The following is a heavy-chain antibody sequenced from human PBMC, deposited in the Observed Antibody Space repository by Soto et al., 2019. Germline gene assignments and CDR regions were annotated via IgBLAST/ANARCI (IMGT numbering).Heavy chain of an antibody. V-gene: IGHV1-46*01. Sequence: ASVKVPCKASGYTFTSYYMHWVRQAPGQGLEWMGIINPSGGSTSYAQKFQGRVTMTRDTSTSTVYMELSSLRSEDTAVYYCARDEIAVAGNGPAAFDIWGQGMMVTVSS. D-gene: IGHD6-19*01. CDR1: GYTFTSYY. J-gene: IGHJ3*02. CDR2: INPSGGST. CDR3: ARDEIAVAGNGPAAFDI.